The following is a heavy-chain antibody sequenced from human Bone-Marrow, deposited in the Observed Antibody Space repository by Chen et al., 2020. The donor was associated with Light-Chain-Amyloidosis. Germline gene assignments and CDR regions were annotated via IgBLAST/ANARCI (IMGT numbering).Heavy chain of an antibody. V-gene: IGHV1-24*01. Sequence: QIQRVQSGAQVKRPGASVKVSCKVSGDSITDLAIHWVRQAPGKGLEWVGGFETEDEEILYVQKFRGRVRMIEDTYTETAYMELTSLTSEDTAIYYCATDVDVGDYYETGFNYWGQGTLVTVSS. CDR3: ATDVDVGDYYETGFNY. J-gene: IGHJ4*02. CDR1: GDSITDLA. CDR2: FETEDEEI. D-gene: IGHD3-22*01.